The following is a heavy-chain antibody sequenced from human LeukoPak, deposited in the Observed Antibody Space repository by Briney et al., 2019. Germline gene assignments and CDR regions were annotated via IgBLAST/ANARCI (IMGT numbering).Heavy chain of an antibody. CDR1: GASISSYY. Sequence: SETLSLTCTVSGASISSYYWGWIRQPPGKGLEWIGSIYHSGSTYYNPSLKSRVTISVDTSKNQFSLKLSSVTAADTAVYYCARVPHPYYFDYWGQGTLVTVSS. J-gene: IGHJ4*02. CDR2: IYHSGST. V-gene: IGHV4-38-2*02. CDR3: ARVPHPYYFDY.